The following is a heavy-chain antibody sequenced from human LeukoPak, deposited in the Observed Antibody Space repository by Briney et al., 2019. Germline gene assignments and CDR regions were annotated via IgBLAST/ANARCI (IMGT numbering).Heavy chain of an antibody. Sequence: ASVKVSCKASGYTFTSYYMHWVRQAPGQGLEWMGIINPSGGSTSYAQKFQGRVTMTRDTSISTAYMELSRLRSDDTAVYYCARAEQLVDWFDPWGQGTLVTVSS. CDR3: ARAEQLVDWFDP. V-gene: IGHV1-46*01. CDR2: INPSGGST. CDR1: GYTFTSYY. J-gene: IGHJ5*02. D-gene: IGHD6-6*01.